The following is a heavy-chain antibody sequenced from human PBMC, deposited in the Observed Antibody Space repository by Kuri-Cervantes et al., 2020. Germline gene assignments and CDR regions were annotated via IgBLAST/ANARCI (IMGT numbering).Heavy chain of an antibody. Sequence: GRSLRLSCAASGFTFSSYGMHWVRQVPGKGLEGVTVIAYDGSNKYYEDSVKGRFTISRDNSKNGLYQQMNSLRAEDKAVYYCARDNYDSSGYYYKDYWGQGTLVTVSS. CDR1: GFTFSSYG. CDR2: IAYDGSNK. J-gene: IGHJ4*02. CDR3: ARDNYDSSGYYYKDY. V-gene: IGHV3-30*03. D-gene: IGHD3-22*01.